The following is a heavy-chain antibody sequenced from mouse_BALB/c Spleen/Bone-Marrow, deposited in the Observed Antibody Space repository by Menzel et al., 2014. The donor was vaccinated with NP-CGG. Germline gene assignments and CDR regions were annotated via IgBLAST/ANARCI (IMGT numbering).Heavy chain of an antibody. CDR1: GFNIKDTY. D-gene: IGHD2-3*01. V-gene: IGHV14-3*02. CDR3: ARSGDGPFAY. J-gene: IGHJ3*01. Sequence: VQLKHSGAELVKPGASVKLSCTASGFNIKDTYIHWVKQRPERGLEWIGRIDPANGNTKYGPKFQGRATVTTDTSSNTASLQLSNLTSEDTAVYYCARSGDGPFAYWGQGTLVTVSA. CDR2: IDPANGNT.